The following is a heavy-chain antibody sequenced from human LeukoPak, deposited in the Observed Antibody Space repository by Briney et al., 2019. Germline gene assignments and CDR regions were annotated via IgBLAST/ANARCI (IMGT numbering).Heavy chain of an antibody. D-gene: IGHD3-22*01. V-gene: IGHV3-30-3*01. CDR3: ARDKLHYDSSGYYLGY. J-gene: IGHJ4*02. Sequence: GGSLRLSCVVSGFTFRAYWMSWVRQAPGKGLEWVAVISYDGSNKYYADSVKGRFTISRDNSKNTLYLQMNSLRAEDTAVYYCARDKLHYDSSGYYLGYWGQGTLVTVSS. CDR1: GFTFRAYW. CDR2: ISYDGSNK.